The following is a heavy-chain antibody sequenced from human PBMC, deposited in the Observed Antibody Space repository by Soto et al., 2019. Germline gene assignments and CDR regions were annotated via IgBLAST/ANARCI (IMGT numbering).Heavy chain of an antibody. Sequence: GASLRLSCEPPVFTFSSYWLHWFRQAPGKGLVWVSRINSDGSSTSYADSVKGRFTISRDNAKNTLYLQMNSLRAEDTAVYYCARETNWGPDYLGQGTLVTVSS. CDR3: ARETNWGPDY. CDR2: INSDGSST. J-gene: IGHJ4*02. CDR1: VFTFSSYW. V-gene: IGHV3-74*01. D-gene: IGHD7-27*01.